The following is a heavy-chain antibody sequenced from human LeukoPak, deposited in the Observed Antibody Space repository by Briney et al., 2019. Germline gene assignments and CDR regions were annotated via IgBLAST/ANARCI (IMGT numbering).Heavy chain of an antibody. Sequence: ASVKVSCKVSGYTLTELSMHWVRQAPGKGLEGMGGFDPEDGETIYAQKFQGRVTMTEDTSTDTAYMELSSLRSEDTAVYYCATQADTAMVIYYYGMDVWGQGTTVTVSS. V-gene: IGHV1-24*01. D-gene: IGHD5-18*01. J-gene: IGHJ6*02. CDR3: ATQADTAMVIYYYGMDV. CDR2: FDPEDGET. CDR1: GYTLTELS.